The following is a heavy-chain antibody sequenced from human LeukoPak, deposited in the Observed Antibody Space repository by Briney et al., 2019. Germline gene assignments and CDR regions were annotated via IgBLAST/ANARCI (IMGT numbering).Heavy chain of an antibody. V-gene: IGHV3-9*01. J-gene: IGHJ5*02. Sequence: GGSLRLSCAASGFTFDDYAMHWVRQAPGKGLEWVSGISWNSGSIGYADSVKGRFTISRDNAKNSLYLQMNSLRAEDTALYYCAKGGRGVIIGGEHWFDPWGQGTLVTVSS. D-gene: IGHD3-10*01. CDR3: AKGGRGVIIGGEHWFDP. CDR2: ISWNSGSI. CDR1: GFTFDDYA.